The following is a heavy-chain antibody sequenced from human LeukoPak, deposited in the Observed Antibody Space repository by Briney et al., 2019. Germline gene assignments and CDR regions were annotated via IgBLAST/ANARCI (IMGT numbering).Heavy chain of an antibody. CDR2: MYVSGET. CDR1: GGSISTYY. Sequence: PSETPSLTCTVSGGSISTYYWSWIRQPAGKGLEWIGRMYVSGETNYNPSLKSRVTVSLDTSKNHFSLRLNSVTAADTAVYFCASGIQGVGNNYWGQGTLVTVSS. CDR3: ASGIQGVGNNY. J-gene: IGHJ4*02. V-gene: IGHV4-4*07. D-gene: IGHD4-23*01.